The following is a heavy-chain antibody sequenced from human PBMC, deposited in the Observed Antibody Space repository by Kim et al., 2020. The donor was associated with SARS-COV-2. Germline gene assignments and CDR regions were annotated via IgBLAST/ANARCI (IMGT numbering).Heavy chain of an antibody. Sequence: SETLSLTCTVSGSSISSGYYWGWIRQPPGKGLEWIGSIYHSGSTYYNPSLKSRVTISVDTSKNQFSLKLSSVTAADTAVYYCASDTGEVGATVWGQGTLVTVSS. J-gene: IGHJ4*02. V-gene: IGHV4-38-2*02. CDR2: IYHSGST. CDR1: GSSISSGYY. D-gene: IGHD1-26*01. CDR3: ASDTGEVGATV.